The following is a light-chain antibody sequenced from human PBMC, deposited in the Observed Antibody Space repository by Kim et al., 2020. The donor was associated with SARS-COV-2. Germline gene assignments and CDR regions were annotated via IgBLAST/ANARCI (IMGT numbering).Light chain of an antibody. CDR3: SSYSSSGTYV. Sequence: GQSVTTSGTGTSSDGGVYNYVAWYQQHPGKAPKAMIYDVTNRPSGVSDRFSGSKSSNTATLTISGLQTGDEADYYCSSYSSSGTYVFGTGTKVTVL. CDR2: DVT. CDR1: SSDGGVYNY. V-gene: IGLV2-14*03. J-gene: IGLJ1*01.